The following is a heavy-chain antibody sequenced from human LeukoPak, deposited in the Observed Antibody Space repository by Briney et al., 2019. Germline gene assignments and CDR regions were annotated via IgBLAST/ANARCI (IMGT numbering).Heavy chain of an antibody. D-gene: IGHD5-18*01. CDR3: ARDSGYSYGFSASGFDY. CDR1: GGSINTYY. V-gene: IGHV4-59*01. Sequence: SETLSLTCTVSGGSINTYYWNWIRQPPGKGLEWIGNIYYSGSTNYNPSLKSRVTISVDTSKNQLALKLSYVTAADTAVYYCARDSGYSYGFSASGFDYWGQGTLVTVSS. J-gene: IGHJ4*02. CDR2: IYYSGST.